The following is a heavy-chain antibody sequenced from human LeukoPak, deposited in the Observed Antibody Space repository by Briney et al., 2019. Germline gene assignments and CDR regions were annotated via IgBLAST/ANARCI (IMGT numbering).Heavy chain of an antibody. CDR1: GFTFSSYA. D-gene: IGHD1-14*01. CDR2: ISGSGGST. V-gene: IGHV3-23*01. J-gene: IGHJ4*02. Sequence: GGSLRLSCAASGFTFSSYAMSWVRQAPGKGLEWVSAISGSGGSTYYADSVKGRFTISRDNSKNTLYLQMNTLRAEDTAVYYCARDRNSPAKYYFDYWGQGTLVTVSS. CDR3: ARDRNSPAKYYFDY.